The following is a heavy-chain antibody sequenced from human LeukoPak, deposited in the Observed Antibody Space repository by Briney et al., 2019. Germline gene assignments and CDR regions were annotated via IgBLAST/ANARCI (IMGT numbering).Heavy chain of an antibody. J-gene: IGHJ6*03. CDR3: ARGQLLLEGYFYYMDV. CDR2: VSDDGNKK. Sequence: GRSLRLSCAASGFTFSSYPMHWVRQAPGKGLEWVAVVSDDGNKKFDADFVKGRFTISRDNSKNTLYLQMNSLRGEDTAVYYCARGQLLLEGYFYYMDVWGEGTTVTVSS. V-gene: IGHV3-30-3*01. CDR1: GFTFSSYP. D-gene: IGHD2-2*01.